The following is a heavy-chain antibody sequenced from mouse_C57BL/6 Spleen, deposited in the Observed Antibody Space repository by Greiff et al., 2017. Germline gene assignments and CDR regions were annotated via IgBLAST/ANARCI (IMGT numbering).Heavy chain of an antibody. CDR1: GFTFRSYG. CDR2: ISSGGSYT. Sequence: EVQVVESGGDLVKPGGSLKLSCAASGFTFRSYGMSWVRQTPDKRLEWVATISSGGSYTYYPDSVKGRFTISRDNAKNTLYLQMSSLKSEDTAMYYCARQDGAYWGQGTLVTVSA. V-gene: IGHV5-6*01. CDR3: ARQDGAY. J-gene: IGHJ3*01.